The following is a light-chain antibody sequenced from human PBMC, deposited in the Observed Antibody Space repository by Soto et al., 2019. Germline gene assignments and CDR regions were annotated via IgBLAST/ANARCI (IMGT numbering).Light chain of an antibody. CDR3: QQYNSYSQ. J-gene: IGKJ1*01. Sequence: DIQMTQSPSTLSASVGDRVTITCRASQSISSWLAWYQQKPGKAPKLLIYKASILESGVPSRFSGSGSGTEFTLTISSLQPDDFATYYCQQYNSYSQFGQGTKVEIK. V-gene: IGKV1-5*03. CDR1: QSISSW. CDR2: KAS.